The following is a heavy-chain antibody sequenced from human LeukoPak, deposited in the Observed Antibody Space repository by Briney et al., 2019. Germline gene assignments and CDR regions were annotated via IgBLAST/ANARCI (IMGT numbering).Heavy chain of an antibody. CDR1: GYTFTSYD. V-gene: IGHV1-8*01. CDR2: MNPNSGNT. J-gene: IGHJ4*02. Sequence: ASVKVSCKASGYTFTSYDINWVRQATGQGHEWMGWMNPNSGNTGYAQKFQGRVTMTRNTSISTAYMELSSLRSEDTAVYYCARGRYYYGSGSFIDYWGQGTLVTVSS. CDR3: ARGRYYYGSGSFIDY. D-gene: IGHD3-10*01.